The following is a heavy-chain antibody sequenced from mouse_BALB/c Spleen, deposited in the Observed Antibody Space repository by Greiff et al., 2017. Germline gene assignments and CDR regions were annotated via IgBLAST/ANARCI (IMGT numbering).Heavy chain of an antibody. J-gene: IGHJ3*01. CDR3: AVKDSSGYRFAY. Sequence: EVQLQESGPGLVKPSQSLSLTCTVTGYSITSDYAWIWIRQFPGNKLEWMGYISYSGSTSYNPSLKSRISITRDTSKNQFFLQLNSVTTEDTATYYCAVKDSSGYRFAYWGQGTLVTVSA. CDR2: ISYSGST. V-gene: IGHV3-2*02. D-gene: IGHD3-2*01. CDR1: GYSITSDYA.